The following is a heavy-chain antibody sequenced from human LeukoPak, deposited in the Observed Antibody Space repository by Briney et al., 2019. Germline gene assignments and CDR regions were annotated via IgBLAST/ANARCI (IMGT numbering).Heavy chain of an antibody. CDR2: ISSSSSTI. D-gene: IGHD6-19*01. CDR1: GFTFSSYS. Sequence: QPGGSLRLSCAASGFTFSSYSMNWVRQAPGKGLEWVSYISSSSSTIYYADSVKGRFTISRDNAKNSLYLQMNSLRAEDTAVYYCASYFAKAGWYRDYWGQGTLVTVSS. V-gene: IGHV3-48*01. J-gene: IGHJ4*02. CDR3: ASYFAKAGWYRDY.